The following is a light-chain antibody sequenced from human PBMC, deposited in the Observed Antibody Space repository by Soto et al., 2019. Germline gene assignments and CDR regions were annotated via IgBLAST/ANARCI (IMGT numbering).Light chain of an antibody. V-gene: IGKV3-11*01. CDR2: DAS. CDR1: QSVDIY. J-gene: IGKJ4*01. Sequence: ETVLTQSPATLSLSPGETATLSCRASQSVDIYLAWYQQKPGQPPRLLIYDASNRATGIPARFSGSGSGTDFTLTISSLEPEDFAVYYCQQRRNWPPLTFSGGTKVEIK. CDR3: QQRRNWPPLT.